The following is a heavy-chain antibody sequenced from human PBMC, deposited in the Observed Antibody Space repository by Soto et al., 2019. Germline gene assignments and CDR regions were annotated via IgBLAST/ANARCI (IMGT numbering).Heavy chain of an antibody. D-gene: IGHD3-9*01. V-gene: IGHV1-8*01. CDR2: MNPNSGNT. CDR1: GYTFTSYD. CDR3: ARAGDTYYAILTGYYNVHWFDP. Sequence: ASVKVSCKASGYTFTSYDINWVRQATGQGLEWMGWMNPNSGNTGYAHKFQGRVTMTRNTSISTAYMGLSSLRSEDKAVYYCARAGDTYYAILTGYYNVHWFDPWGQGTLVTVSS. J-gene: IGHJ5*02.